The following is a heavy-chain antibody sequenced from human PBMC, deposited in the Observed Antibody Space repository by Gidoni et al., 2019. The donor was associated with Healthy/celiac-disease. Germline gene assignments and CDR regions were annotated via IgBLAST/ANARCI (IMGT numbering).Heavy chain of an antibody. J-gene: IGHJ6*02. Sequence: QVQLQESGPGPVKPSETLSLTCTVSGGSISSYYWSWIRQPAGKGLEWIGRIYTSGSTNYNPSLKSRVTMSVDTSKNQFSLKLRSVTAADTAVYYCARITYYYDSSGFYYYYGMDVWGQGTTVTVSS. CDR1: GGSISSYY. CDR3: ARITYYYDSSGFYYYYGMDV. D-gene: IGHD3-22*01. CDR2: IYTSGST. V-gene: IGHV4-4*07.